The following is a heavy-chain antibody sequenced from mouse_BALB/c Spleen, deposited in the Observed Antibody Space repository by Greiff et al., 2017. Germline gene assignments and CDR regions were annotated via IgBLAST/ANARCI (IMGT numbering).Heavy chain of an antibody. CDR2: INPSSGYT. CDR1: GYTFTSYT. V-gene: IGHV1-4*01. J-gene: IGHJ4*01. CDR3: ARGPDYAMDY. Sequence: QVQLKESGAELARPGASVKMSCKASGYTFTSYTMHWVKQRPGQGLEWIGYINPSSGYTNYNQKFKDKATLTADKSSSTAYMQLSSLTSEDSAVYYCARGPDYAMDYWGQGTSVTVSS.